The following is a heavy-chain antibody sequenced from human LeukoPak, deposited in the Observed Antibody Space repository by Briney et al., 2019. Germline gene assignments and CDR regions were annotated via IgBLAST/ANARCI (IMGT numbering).Heavy chain of an antibody. J-gene: IGHJ6*02. CDR2: ISAYNCST. V-gene: IGHV1-18*01. Sequence: ASVKVSCKASGYTFTSYGISWARQAPGQGLEWMGWISAYNCSTNYAQKLQGRVTMTTDTSTSTAYMELRSLRSDDTVVYYCARDTYDILTGSIGYYYGMDVWGQGTTVTVSS. D-gene: IGHD3-9*01. CDR1: GYTFTSYG. CDR3: ARDTYDILTGSIGYYYGMDV.